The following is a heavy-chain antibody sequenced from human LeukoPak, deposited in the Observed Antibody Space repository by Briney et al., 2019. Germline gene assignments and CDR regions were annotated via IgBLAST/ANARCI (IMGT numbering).Heavy chain of an antibody. D-gene: IGHD3-10*01. J-gene: IGHJ3*02. CDR3: AKDSARFGELATDAFDI. V-gene: IGHV3-9*01. CDR2: ISWNSGSI. Sequence: GRSLRLSCAASGVTFDDYAMHWVRQAPGKGLEWVSGISWNSGSIGYADSVKGRFTISRDNAKNSLYLQMNSLRAEDTALYYCAKDSARFGELATDAFDIWGQGTMVTVSS. CDR1: GVTFDDYA.